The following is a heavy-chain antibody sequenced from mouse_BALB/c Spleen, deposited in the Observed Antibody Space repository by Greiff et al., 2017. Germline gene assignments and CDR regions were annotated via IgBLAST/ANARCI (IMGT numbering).Heavy chain of an antibody. J-gene: IGHJ2*01. CDR2: IDTSDSYT. Sequence: VQLQQPGAELVMPGASVKMSCKASGYTFTDYWMHWVKQRPGQGLEWIGAIDTSDSYTSYNQKFKGKATLTVDESSSTAYMQLSSLTSEDSAVYYCARRGGNYEGAMDYWGQGTTLTVSS. V-gene: IGHV1-69*01. CDR3: ARRGGNYEGAMDY. D-gene: IGHD2-1*01. CDR1: GYTFTDYW.